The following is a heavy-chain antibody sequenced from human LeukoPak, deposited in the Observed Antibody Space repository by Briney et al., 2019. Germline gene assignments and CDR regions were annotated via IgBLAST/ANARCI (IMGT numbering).Heavy chain of an antibody. V-gene: IGHV1-18*01. CDR1: GYTFTSYG. CDR3: ARDRRRQQLELRYYYMDV. Sequence: ASVKVSCKASGYTFTSYGISWVRQAPGQGLEWMGWISAYNGNTHYAQKLQGRVTMTTDTSTSTAYMELRSLRSDDTAVYYCARDRRRQQLELRYYYMDVWGKGTTVTISS. CDR2: ISAYNGNT. J-gene: IGHJ6*03. D-gene: IGHD6-13*01.